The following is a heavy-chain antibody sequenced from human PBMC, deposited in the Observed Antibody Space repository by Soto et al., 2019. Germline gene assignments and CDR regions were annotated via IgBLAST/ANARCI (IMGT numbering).Heavy chain of an antibody. CDR2: ISYDGSNK. J-gene: IGHJ4*02. CDR1: GFTFSSYA. Sequence: QVQLVESGGGVVQPGRSLRLSCAASGFTFSSYAMHWVRQAPGKGLEWVAVISYDGSNKYYADSVKGRFTISRDNSKNPLDLKMNSLRAEDTAVYYCARSTGYRSSWLLFDYWGQGTLVTVSS. D-gene: IGHD6-13*01. CDR3: ARSTGYRSSWLLFDY. V-gene: IGHV3-30-3*01.